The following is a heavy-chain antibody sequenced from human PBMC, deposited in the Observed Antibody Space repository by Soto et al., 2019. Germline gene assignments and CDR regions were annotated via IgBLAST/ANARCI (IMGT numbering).Heavy chain of an antibody. CDR3: AGDRYYYGSASYYIRWFDP. D-gene: IGHD3-10*01. J-gene: IGHJ5*02. CDR2: ISAYNGNT. V-gene: IGHV1-18*04. Sequence: ASVKVSCKTSGYTFTTYGVSWVRQAPGQGLEWMGWISAYNGNTNYAQKLQGRVTMTTDTSTSTAYMELRGLRSYDKAVYYCAGDRYYYGSASYYIRWFDPWGQGTLVTVSS. CDR1: GYTFTTYG.